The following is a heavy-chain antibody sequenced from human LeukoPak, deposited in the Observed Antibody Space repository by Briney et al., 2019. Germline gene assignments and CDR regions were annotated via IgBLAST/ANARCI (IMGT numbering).Heavy chain of an antibody. V-gene: IGHV1-46*01. CDR1: GGTFSSYA. D-gene: IGHD3-22*01. CDR3: ARGGETYYYDSSGYSKDY. CDR2: INPSGGST. J-gene: IGHJ4*02. Sequence: GSSVKVSCKASGGTFSSYAINWVRQAPGQGLEWMGIINPSGGSTSYAQKFQGRVTMTRDTSTSTVYMELSSLRSDDTAVYYCARGGETYYYDSSGYSKDYWGQGTLVTVSS.